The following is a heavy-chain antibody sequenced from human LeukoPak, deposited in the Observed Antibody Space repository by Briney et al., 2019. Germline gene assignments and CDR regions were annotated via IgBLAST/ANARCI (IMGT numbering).Heavy chain of an antibody. CDR1: GGSISSSSYY. J-gene: IGHJ4*02. V-gene: IGHV4-39*07. CDR3: ARDRYGSGSYFSY. D-gene: IGHD3-10*01. Sequence: SETLSLTCTVSGGSISSSSYYWGWIRQPPGKGLEWIGSIYYSGSTYYNPSLKSRVTISVDTSKNQFSLKLSSVTAADTAVYYCARDRYGSGSYFSYWGQGTLVTVSS. CDR2: IYYSGST.